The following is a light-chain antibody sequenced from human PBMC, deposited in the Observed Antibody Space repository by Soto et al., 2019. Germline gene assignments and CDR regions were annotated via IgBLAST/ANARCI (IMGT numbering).Light chain of an antibody. J-gene: IGLJ1*01. Sequence: QSVLTQPPSASGTPGQRVTISCSGSSSNIGSNTVNWYQQLPGTAPKLLISLNNQRPSGVPDRFSGSKSGTSASLAISGLQSEDEADYYCAAWDGGLNGYVFGPVTKLTVL. CDR3: AAWDGGLNGYV. CDR1: SSNIGSNT. V-gene: IGLV1-44*01. CDR2: LNN.